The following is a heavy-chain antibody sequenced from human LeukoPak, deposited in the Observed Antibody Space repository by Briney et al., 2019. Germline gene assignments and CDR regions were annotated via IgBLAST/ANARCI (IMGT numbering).Heavy chain of an antibody. CDR3: ARGDCSGGSCFLPEYFQH. CDR1: GYTFNNYY. V-gene: IGHV1-18*04. Sequence: ASVKVSCKASGYTFNNYYMHWVRQAPGQGLEWMGWISAYNGDTNYAQKLQGRVTMTTDTSTNTAYMELRSLRSDDTAVYYCARGDCSGGSCFLPEYFQHWGQGTLVTVSS. CDR2: ISAYNGDT. J-gene: IGHJ1*01. D-gene: IGHD2-15*01.